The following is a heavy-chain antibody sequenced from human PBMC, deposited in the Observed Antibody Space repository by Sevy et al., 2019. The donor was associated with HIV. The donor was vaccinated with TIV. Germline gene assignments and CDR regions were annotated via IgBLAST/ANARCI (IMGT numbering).Heavy chain of an antibody. CDR2: ISATGGST. CDR1: GFTLGSYT. J-gene: IGHJ4*02. V-gene: IGHV3-23*01. D-gene: IGHD2-21*02. Sequence: GGSLRLSCAASGFTLGSYTMNWVRQAPGEGLEWVASISATGGSTYYADSVKGRFTISRDVSKGLLYLQMNSLTAEDTAIFYCAKTLQKLPFHPHYFDYWGQGTLVTISS. CDR3: AKTLQKLPFHPHYFDY.